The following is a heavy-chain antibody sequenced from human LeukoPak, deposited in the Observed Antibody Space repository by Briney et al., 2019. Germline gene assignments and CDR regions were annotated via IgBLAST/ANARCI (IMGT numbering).Heavy chain of an antibody. CDR1: GASVSSGSSY. CDR2: IYYSGST. V-gene: IGHV4-61*01. J-gene: IGHJ2*01. Sequence: PSETLSLTCTVSGASVSSGSSYWTRIRQPPGKGLEWIGYIYYSGSTHYNPSLKSRVTLSVDRSKNQFSLKLTSVAAADTAVYYCANRGSIADWYFDLWGRGTLVTVSS. CDR3: ANRGSIADWYFDL. D-gene: IGHD6-6*01.